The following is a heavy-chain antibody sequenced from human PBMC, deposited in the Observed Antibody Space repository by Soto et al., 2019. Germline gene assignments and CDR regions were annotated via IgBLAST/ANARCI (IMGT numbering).Heavy chain of an antibody. CDR3: ARAPVDYAMDV. CDR1: GVNFSSYS. Sequence: VGSLRLSYAVSGVNFSSYSVNWVRQAPGKGLEWISYISGSTTTIYYADSVKGRFTISRDKAKNSLYLQMNSLRDEDTAVHYSARAPVDYAMDVWGQGTTVTVSS. J-gene: IGHJ6*02. CDR2: ISGSTTTI. V-gene: IGHV3-48*02. D-gene: IGHD6-19*01.